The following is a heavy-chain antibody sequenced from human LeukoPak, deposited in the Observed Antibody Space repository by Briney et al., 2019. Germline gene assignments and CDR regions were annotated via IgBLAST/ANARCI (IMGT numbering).Heavy chain of an antibody. D-gene: IGHD3-22*01. V-gene: IGHV3-48*03. CDR3: ARGPYGYDFMADRFDK. CDR1: GFTFSSYE. CDR2: ISSSGSTI. J-gene: IGHJ4*02. Sequence: PGGSLRLSCAASGFTFSSYEMNWVRQAPGKGLEWVSYISSSGSTIYYADSVKGRFTISRDNAKNSLYLQMNSLRAEDTAVYYCARGPYGYDFMADRFDKWGQGTLVTVSS.